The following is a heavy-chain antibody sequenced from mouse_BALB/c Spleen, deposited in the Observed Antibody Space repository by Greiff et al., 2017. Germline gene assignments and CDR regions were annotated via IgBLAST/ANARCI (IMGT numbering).Heavy chain of an antibody. V-gene: IGHV1S16*01. CDR2: INPSNGGT. CDR1: GYTFTSYY. Sequence: QVQLQQSGAELVKPGASVKLSCKASGYTFTSYYMYWVKQRPGQGLEWIGGINPSNGGTNFNEKFKSKATLTVDKSSSTAYMQLSSLTSEDSAVYYCTRHDGYFDVWGAGTTVTVSS. CDR3: TRHDGYFDV. J-gene: IGHJ1*01. D-gene: IGHD3-1*01.